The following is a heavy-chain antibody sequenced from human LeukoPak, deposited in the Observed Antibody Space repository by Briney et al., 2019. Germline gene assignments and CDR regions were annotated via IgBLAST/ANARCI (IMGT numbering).Heavy chain of an antibody. CDR3: AKTGEFLLWFEELPMDV. V-gene: IGHV3-23*01. CDR2: ISGSGGST. Sequence: GGSLRLSCAASGFTFSSYAMSWVRQAPGKGLEWVSAISGSGGSTYYADSVKGRFTISRDNSKNTLYLQMNSLRAEDTAVYYCAKTGEFLLWFEELPMDVWRQGTTVTVSS. CDR1: GFTFSSYA. D-gene: IGHD3-10*01. J-gene: IGHJ6*02.